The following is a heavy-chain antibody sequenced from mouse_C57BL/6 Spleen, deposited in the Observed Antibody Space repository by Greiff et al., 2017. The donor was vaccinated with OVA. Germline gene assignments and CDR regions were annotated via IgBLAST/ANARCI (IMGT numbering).Heavy chain of an antibody. Sequence: QVQLQQPGAELVKPGASVKMSCKASGYTFTSYWITWVKQRPGQGLEWIGDIYPGSGSTNYNEKLKSKATLTVDTSSSTAYMQLSSLTSEDSAVYYCARSFWVSYYFDYWGQGTTLTVSS. CDR2: IYPGSGST. V-gene: IGHV1-55*01. D-gene: IGHD6-2*01. J-gene: IGHJ2*01. CDR1: GYTFTSYW. CDR3: ARSFWVSYYFDY.